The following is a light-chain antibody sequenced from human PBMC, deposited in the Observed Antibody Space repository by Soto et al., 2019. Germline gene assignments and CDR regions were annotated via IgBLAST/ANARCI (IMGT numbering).Light chain of an antibody. J-gene: IGKJ1*01. V-gene: IGKV1-5*01. Sequence: IQLTQSPSSLSASVVDRVTINCRASQSIGDSLAWYQQKPGKAPYLLISDVSSLERGVPSRFSGSGSGTEFTLTISSMQPDDFATFYCQQYNGYSRTCGQGTKVDI. CDR2: DVS. CDR1: QSIGDS. CDR3: QQYNGYSRT.